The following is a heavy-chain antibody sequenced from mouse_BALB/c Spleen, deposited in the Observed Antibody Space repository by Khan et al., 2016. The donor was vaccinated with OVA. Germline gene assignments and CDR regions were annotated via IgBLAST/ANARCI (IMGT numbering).Heavy chain of an antibody. CDR2: ISSGGST. CDR1: GFTFSSYA. J-gene: IGHJ4*01. Sequence: EVELVESGGGLVKPGGSLKLSCAASGFTFSSYAMSWVRQIPEKRLEWVASISSGGSTYYPDSVKGRFTISRDNARNILYLQMSSLRSEDTAMYYCARLYAMDYWGQGTSVTVSS. CDR3: ARLYAMDY. V-gene: IGHV5-6-5*01.